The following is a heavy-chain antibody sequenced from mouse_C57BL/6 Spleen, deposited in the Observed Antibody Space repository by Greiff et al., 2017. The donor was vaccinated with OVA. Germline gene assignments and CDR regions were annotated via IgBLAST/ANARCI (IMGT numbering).Heavy chain of an antibody. Sequence: EVQLQQSGPELVKPGASVKISCKASGYTFTDYNMDWVKQSHETSLEWIGDINPNNGGTKYNQKFKGQATLTVDKSSSTAYMALRSLTSEDTAVYYCARVEGYPFAYWGQGTLVTVSA. D-gene: IGHD2-3*01. V-gene: IGHV1-18*01. CDR1: GYTFTDYN. CDR2: INPNNGGT. CDR3: ARVEGYPFAY. J-gene: IGHJ3*01.